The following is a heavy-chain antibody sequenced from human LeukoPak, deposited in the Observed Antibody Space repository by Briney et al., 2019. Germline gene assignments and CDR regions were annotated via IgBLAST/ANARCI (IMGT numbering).Heavy chain of an antibody. D-gene: IGHD2/OR15-2a*01. CDR2: IYYSGSS. Sequence: PSETLSLTCTVSGGSISSYYWSWTRQPPGKGLEWIGYIYYSGSSNYNPSLKSRVTISVDTSKNQFSLKLTSVTAADSAVYYCARLMNIAAADYWGQGTLVTVSS. CDR1: GGSISSYY. J-gene: IGHJ4*02. V-gene: IGHV4-59*08. CDR3: ARLMNIAAADY.